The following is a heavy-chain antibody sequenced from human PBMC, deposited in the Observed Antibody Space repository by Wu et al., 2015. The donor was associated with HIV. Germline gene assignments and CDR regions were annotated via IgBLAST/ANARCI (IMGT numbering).Heavy chain of an antibody. Sequence: QVQLVQSGTEVKKFGASVKVSCKAFGFTFTGYYIHWVRQAPGQGLEWMGWINPHNSATNYAQKFKGRVAMSRDTSISTAYMDLSRLTSDDTAVYYCARDALFLWFGNYHRRSLGHWGQGTLVTVSS. V-gene: IGHV1-2*02. CDR1: GFTFTGYY. J-gene: IGHJ4*02. CDR3: ARDALFLWFGNYHRRSLGH. D-gene: IGHD3-10*01. CDR2: INPHNSAT.